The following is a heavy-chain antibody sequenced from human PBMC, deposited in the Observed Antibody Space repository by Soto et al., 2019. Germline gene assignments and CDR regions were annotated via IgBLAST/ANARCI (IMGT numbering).Heavy chain of an antibody. CDR2: VIGSGGST. J-gene: IGHJ3*02. Sequence: GGSLRLSCAASGFTFSDYAMSWVRQAPGKGLEWVSAVIGSGGSTYYADSVKGRFTISRDNSKNTLYLQMNSLRAEDTAVYYCARDSMQTDGIAGYDAFDIWGQGTMVTVSS. CDR1: GFTFSDYA. CDR3: ARDSMQTDGIAGYDAFDI. D-gene: IGHD6-13*01. V-gene: IGHV3-23*01.